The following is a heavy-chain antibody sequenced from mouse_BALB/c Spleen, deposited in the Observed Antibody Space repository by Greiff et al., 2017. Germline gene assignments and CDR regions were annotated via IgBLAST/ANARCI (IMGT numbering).Heavy chain of an antibody. Sequence: EVKLVESGGGLVKPGGSLKLSCAASGFTFSDYYMYWVRQTPEKRLEWVATISDGGSYTYYPDSVKGRFTISRDNAKNNLYLQMSSLKSEDTAMYYCARDRNGNPAWFAYWGQGTLVTVSA. D-gene: IGHD2-1*01. CDR1: GFTFSDYY. V-gene: IGHV5-4*02. J-gene: IGHJ3*01. CDR2: ISDGGSYT. CDR3: ARDRNGNPAWFAY.